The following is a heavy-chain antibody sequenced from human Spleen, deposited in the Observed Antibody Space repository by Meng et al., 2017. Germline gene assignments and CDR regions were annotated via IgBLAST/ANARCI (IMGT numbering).Heavy chain of an antibody. CDR2: IHYSGSA. D-gene: IGHD3-10*02. CDR1: GASISSGNYY. Sequence: ESLKISCTVSGASISSGNYYWSWTRQPPGKGLEWIGYIHYSGSANYNPSLKSRVTISVDTSKNQFSLKLTSVTAADTAVYYCARVSVRGFYGMDVWGQGTTVTVSS. J-gene: IGHJ6*02. V-gene: IGHV4-61*01. CDR3: ARVSVRGFYGMDV.